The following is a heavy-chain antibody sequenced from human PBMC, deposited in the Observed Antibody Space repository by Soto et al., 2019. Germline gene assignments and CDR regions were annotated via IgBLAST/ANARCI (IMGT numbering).Heavy chain of an antibody. CDR1: GGSISSGGYY. V-gene: IGHV4-31*03. Sequence: SETLSLTCTVSGGSISSGGYYWSWIRQHPGKGLEWIGYIYYSGSTYYNPSLKSRVTISVDTSKNQFSLKLSSVTAADTAVYYCARGVGGDYLPETRGSFDYSGQGTLVTVSS. CDR2: IYYSGST. J-gene: IGHJ4*02. CDR3: ARGVGGDYLPETRGSFDY. D-gene: IGHD4-17*01.